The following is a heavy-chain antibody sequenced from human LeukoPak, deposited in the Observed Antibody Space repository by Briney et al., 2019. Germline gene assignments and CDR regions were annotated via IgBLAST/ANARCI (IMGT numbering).Heavy chain of an antibody. CDR1: GFNFSGYA. CDR3: ARQSDDLGYFQH. D-gene: IGHD3-16*01. V-gene: IGHV4-59*08. J-gene: IGHJ1*01. CDR2: IYYRGRT. Sequence: PGGSLRLSCEASGFNFSGYAVSWIRQPPGKGLEWIGYIYYRGRTKYNPSLQSRVTISVDTSRNQFSLRLSSVTAADTAVYYCARQSDDLGYFQHWGQGTLVTVSS.